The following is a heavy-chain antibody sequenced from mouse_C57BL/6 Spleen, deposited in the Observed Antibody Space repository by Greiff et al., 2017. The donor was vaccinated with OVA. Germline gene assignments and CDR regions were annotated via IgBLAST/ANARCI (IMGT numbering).Heavy chain of an antibody. D-gene: IGHD2-2*01. CDR1: GYTFTSYW. CDR2: IDPSDSYT. Sequence: QVQLQQSGAELVKPGASVKLSCKASGYTFTSYWMQWVKQRPGQGLEWIGEIDPSDSYTNYNQKFKGKATLTVDTSSSTAYMQLSSLTSEDSAVYYCARGGGYMDYWGQGTSVTVSS. V-gene: IGHV1-50*01. J-gene: IGHJ4*01. CDR3: ARGGGYMDY.